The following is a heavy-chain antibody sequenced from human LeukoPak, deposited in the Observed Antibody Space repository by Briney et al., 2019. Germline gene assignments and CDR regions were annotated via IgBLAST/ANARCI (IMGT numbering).Heavy chain of an antibody. CDR1: GFTFDDYG. V-gene: IGHV3-20*04. CDR2: INWNGGST. J-gene: IGHJ6*03. Sequence: GGSLRLSCAASGFTFDDYGMSWVRQAPGKGLEWVSGINWNGGSTGYADSVKGRFTISRDNAKNSLYLQMNSLRAEDTALYYCARVGDFWSGYYIAYYYYMDVWGKGTTVTVSS. CDR3: ARVGDFWSGYYIAYYYYMDV. D-gene: IGHD3-3*01.